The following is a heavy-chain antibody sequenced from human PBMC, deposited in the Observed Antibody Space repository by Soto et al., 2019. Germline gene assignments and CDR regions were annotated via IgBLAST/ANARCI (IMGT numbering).Heavy chain of an antibody. CDR1: GFSLTTSGVG. V-gene: IGHV2-5*02. Sequence: SGPRCEPTETLTLTCRFSGFSLTTSGVGVGWIRQSPGKAPEWLALIYWDDDNRYSASLKSRLTITKDTSKNQVVLTVSDLDPTDTATYYCAHRVLRTVFGLVTTTAIYFDFWGQGTPVTV. CDR3: AHRVLRTVFGLVTTTAIYFDF. CDR2: IYWDDDN. D-gene: IGHD3-3*01. J-gene: IGHJ4*02.